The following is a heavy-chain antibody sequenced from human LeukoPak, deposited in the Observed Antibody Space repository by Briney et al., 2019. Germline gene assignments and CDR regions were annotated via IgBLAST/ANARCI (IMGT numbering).Heavy chain of an antibody. J-gene: IGHJ5*02. D-gene: IGHD3-10*01. CDR1: GYTFISDA. CDR2: INPNSGGT. Sequence: GASVKVSCKASGYTFISDAMNWVRQAPGQGLEWMGWINPNSGGTNYAQKFQGRVTMTRDTSISTAYMELSRLRSDDTAVYYCASLYYYGSGRRDNWFDPWGQGTLVTVSS. CDR3: ASLYYYGSGRRDNWFDP. V-gene: IGHV1-2*02.